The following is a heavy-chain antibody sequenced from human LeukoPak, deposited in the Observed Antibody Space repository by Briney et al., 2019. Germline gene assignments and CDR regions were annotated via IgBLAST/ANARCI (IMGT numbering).Heavy chain of an antibody. CDR2: IYTSGST. D-gene: IGHD4-17*01. CDR1: GGSISSGSYY. Sequence: PSETLSLTCTVSGGSISSGSYYWSWIRQPAGTGLEWIGRIYTSGSTNYNPSLKSRVTISVDTSKNQFSLKLSSVTAADTAVYYCARRGDYADYWGQGTLVTVSS. V-gene: IGHV4-61*02. CDR3: ARRGDYADY. J-gene: IGHJ4*02.